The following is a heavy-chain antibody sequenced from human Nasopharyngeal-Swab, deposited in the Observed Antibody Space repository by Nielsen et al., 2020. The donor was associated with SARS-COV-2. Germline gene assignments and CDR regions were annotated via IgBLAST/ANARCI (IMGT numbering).Heavy chain of an antibody. CDR1: GFIFDAFA. V-gene: IGHV3-9*01. Sequence: GGSLRLSCAASGFIFDAFAMHWVRQLPGKGLEWVAGVNWKGDNFVYADSVKGRFTISRDNAKNSIFLQMNALRSEDTAFYYCAKDKGDSFSGRTYFDPWGQGTLVTVSS. CDR3: AKDKGDSFSGRTYFDP. J-gene: IGHJ5*02. D-gene: IGHD2-21*02. CDR2: VNWKGDNF.